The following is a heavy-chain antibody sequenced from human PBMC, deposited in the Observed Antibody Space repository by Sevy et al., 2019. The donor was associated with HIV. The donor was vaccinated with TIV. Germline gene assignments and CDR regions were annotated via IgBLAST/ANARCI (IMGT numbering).Heavy chain of an antibody. Sequence: GESLKISCAASGFTFSSFEMNWVRQAPGKGLEWVSYISSSGNTIYYADSVKGRFNISRDNAKSSLYLQMNSLRAEDTAIYYCARDRGGTYVMLDNWGRGTLVTVSS. CDR2: ISSSGNTI. J-gene: IGHJ4*02. V-gene: IGHV3-48*03. D-gene: IGHD1-26*01. CDR1: GFTFSSFE. CDR3: ARDRGGTYVMLDN.